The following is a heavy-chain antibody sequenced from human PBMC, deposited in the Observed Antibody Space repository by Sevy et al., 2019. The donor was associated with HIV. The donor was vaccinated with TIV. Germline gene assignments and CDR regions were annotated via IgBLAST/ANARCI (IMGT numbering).Heavy chain of an antibody. Sequence: GGSLRLSCAASGFSISGYTMNWVRQAPGKGLEWVSSISSGSSFIYYADSLKGRFTISRDNAKNSLYLHMNSLRAEDTAVYYCARGDYYGSLYYFDYWGPGTLVTVSS. V-gene: IGHV3-21*01. CDR2: ISSGSSFI. D-gene: IGHD3-10*01. CDR3: ARGDYYGSLYYFDY. CDR1: GFSISGYT. J-gene: IGHJ4*02.